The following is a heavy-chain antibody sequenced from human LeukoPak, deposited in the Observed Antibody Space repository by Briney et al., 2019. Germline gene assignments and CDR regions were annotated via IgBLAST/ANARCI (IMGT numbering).Heavy chain of an antibody. J-gene: IGHJ4*02. CDR3: ARVGYDSSGYYKIFDY. CDR2: IHSDGSNT. D-gene: IGHD3-22*01. V-gene: IGHV3-74*01. Sequence: GGSLRLSCAASGFTFSNYWMHWVRQAPGKGLVWVSRIHSDGSNTNYADSVKGRFTISRDNAKNTMYLQMNSPRAEDTAVYFCARVGYDSSGYYKIFDYWGQGTLVTVSS. CDR1: GFTFSNYW.